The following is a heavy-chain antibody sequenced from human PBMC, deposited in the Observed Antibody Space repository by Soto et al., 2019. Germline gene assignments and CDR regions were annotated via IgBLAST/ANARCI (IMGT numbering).Heavy chain of an antibody. Sequence: SVKVSCKASGYTYSRYAISWVRQAPGQGLEWMGGIIPIFGTANYAQKFQGRVTITADESTSTAYMELSSLRSEDTAVYYCARDAIAAAGREGSYYYYGMDVWGQGTTVTVSS. D-gene: IGHD6-13*01. V-gene: IGHV1-69*13. CDR2: IIPIFGTA. J-gene: IGHJ6*02. CDR3: ARDAIAAAGREGSYYYYGMDV. CDR1: GYTYSRYA.